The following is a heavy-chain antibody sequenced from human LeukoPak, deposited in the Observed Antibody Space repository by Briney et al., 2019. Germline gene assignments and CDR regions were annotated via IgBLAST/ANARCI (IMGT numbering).Heavy chain of an antibody. V-gene: IGHV3-7*01. D-gene: IGHD6-13*01. Sequence: GGSLRLSCAASGFAFSSSWMSWVRQAPGKGLEGVANIKQDGSEKYYVDSVKGRFTISRDNAKKSLYLQMNSLRAEDTAVDYCATSQTTSGRYGNAFDIWGQGTMVTVSS. J-gene: IGHJ3*02. CDR3: ATSQTTSGRYGNAFDI. CDR2: IKQDGSEK. CDR1: GFAFSSSW.